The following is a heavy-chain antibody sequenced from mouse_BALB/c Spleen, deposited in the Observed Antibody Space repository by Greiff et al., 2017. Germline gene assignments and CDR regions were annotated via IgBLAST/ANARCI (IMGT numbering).Heavy chain of an antibody. Sequence: LVESGPELEKPGASVKISCKASGYSFTGYNMNWVKQSNGKSLEWIGNIDPYYGGTSYNQKFKGKATLTVDKSSSTAYMQLKSLTSEDSAVYYCARAGYYYGSWYFDVWGAGTTVTVSS. CDR2: IDPYYGGT. V-gene: IGHV1-39*01. CDR3: ARAGYYYGSWYFDV. CDR1: GYSFTGYN. D-gene: IGHD1-1*01. J-gene: IGHJ1*01.